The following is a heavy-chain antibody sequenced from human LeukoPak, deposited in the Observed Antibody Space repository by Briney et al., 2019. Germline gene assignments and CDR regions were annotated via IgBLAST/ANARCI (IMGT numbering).Heavy chain of an antibody. CDR1: GFTFSSYA. Sequence: PGGSLRLSCAASGFTFSSYAMSWVRQAPGKGLEWVSAISGSGGSTYYADSVKGRFTISRDSSKNTLYLQMNSLRAEDTAVYYCAKPVLMWFGEPPGYWGQGTLVTVSS. CDR3: AKPVLMWFGEPPGY. CDR2: ISGSGGST. V-gene: IGHV3-23*01. J-gene: IGHJ4*02. D-gene: IGHD3-10*01.